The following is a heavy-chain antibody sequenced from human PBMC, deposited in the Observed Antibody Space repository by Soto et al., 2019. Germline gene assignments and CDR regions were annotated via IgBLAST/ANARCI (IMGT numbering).Heavy chain of an antibody. CDR3: ARDKTDSGYYTNWLDP. CDR2: IIPIFGTT. Sequence: ASVKVSCKASGGTFGSDAITWVRQAPGQGLEWVGRIIPIFGTTNYAQNLQGRVTISADKSTLTSYMELHSLTSDDTALYYCARDKTDSGYYTNWLDPWGQGTQVTVSS. J-gene: IGHJ5*02. V-gene: IGHV1-69*06. D-gene: IGHD3-22*01. CDR1: GGTFGSDA.